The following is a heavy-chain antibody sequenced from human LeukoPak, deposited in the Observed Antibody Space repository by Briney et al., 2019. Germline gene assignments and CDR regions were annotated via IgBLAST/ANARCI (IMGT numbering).Heavy chain of an antibody. CDR2: IYYRGST. V-gene: IGHV4-59*07. CDR1: GGSISTYY. Sequence: SDTLSLTCTVSGGSISTYYWSWIRQPPGKGLEWIGYIYYRGSTNYNPSLKSRVTISVDTSKNQFSLKLRSVTAADTAVYYCARGDAAMNLVRNWGQGTLVTVSS. CDR3: ARGDAAMNLVRN. D-gene: IGHD5-18*01. J-gene: IGHJ4*02.